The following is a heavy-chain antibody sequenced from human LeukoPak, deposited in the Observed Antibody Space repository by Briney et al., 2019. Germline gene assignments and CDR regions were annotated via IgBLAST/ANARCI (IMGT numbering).Heavy chain of an antibody. CDR2: IYTSGST. CDR3: ARGGVPAAIDYYYYYMDV. J-gene: IGHJ6*03. D-gene: IGHD2-2*02. V-gene: IGHV4-4*07. CDR1: GGSISSYY. Sequence: SETLSLTCTVSGGSISSYYWSWIRQPAGKGLEWIGRIYTSGSTNYNPSLKSRVTMSVDTSKNQFSLKLSSVTAADTVVYYCARGGVPAAIDYYYYYMDVWGKGTTVTVSS.